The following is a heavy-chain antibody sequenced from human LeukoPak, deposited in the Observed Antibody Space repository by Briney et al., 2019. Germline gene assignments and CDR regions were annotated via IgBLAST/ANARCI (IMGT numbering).Heavy chain of an antibody. CDR2: ISGSGGST. D-gene: IGHD1-7*01. CDR3: ARDWELRYYYYGMDV. V-gene: IGHV3-23*01. Sequence: PGGSLRLSRAASGFTFSSYAMSWVRQAPGKGLEWVSAISGSGGSTYYADSVKGRFTISRDNSKNTLYLQMNSLRAEDTAVYYCARDWELRYYYYGMDVWGQGTTVTVSS. CDR1: GFTFSSYA. J-gene: IGHJ6*02.